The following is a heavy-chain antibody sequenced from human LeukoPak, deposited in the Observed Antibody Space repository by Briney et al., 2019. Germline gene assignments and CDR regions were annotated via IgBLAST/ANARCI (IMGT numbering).Heavy chain of an antibody. Sequence: PGGSLRLSCAASGFTFSSYSMNWVRQAPGKGLEWVSYISSSSSTIYYADSVKGRFTISRDNAKNSLYLQMNSLRAEDTAVYYCARDYGSGSPPFDYWGQGTLVTVSS. J-gene: IGHJ4*02. V-gene: IGHV3-48*04. CDR1: GFTFSSYS. CDR3: ARDYGSGSPPFDY. CDR2: ISSSSSTI. D-gene: IGHD3-10*01.